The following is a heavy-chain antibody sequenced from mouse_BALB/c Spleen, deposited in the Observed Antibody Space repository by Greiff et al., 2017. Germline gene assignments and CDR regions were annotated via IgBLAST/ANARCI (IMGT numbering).Heavy chain of an antibody. Sequence: DVKLVESGGGLVQPGGSLKLSCAASGFTFSSYTMSWVRQTPEKRLEWVAYISNGGGSTYYPDTVKGRFTISRDNAKNTLYLQMSSLKSEDTAMYYCARDYEFAYWGQGTLVTVSA. V-gene: IGHV5-12-2*01. CDR3: ARDYEFAY. CDR2: ISNGGGST. J-gene: IGHJ3*01. CDR1: GFTFSSYT. D-gene: IGHD1-1*01.